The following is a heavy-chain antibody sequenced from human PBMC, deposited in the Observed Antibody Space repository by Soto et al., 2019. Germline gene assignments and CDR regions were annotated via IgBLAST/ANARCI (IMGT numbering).Heavy chain of an antibody. J-gene: IGHJ4*02. CDR3: AKDHYYYDSSGSPFDY. CDR2: ISGSGGRT. Sequence: EVQLLESGGGLVQPGGSLRLSCAACGFTFSSYAMRWVRQAPGKGLEWVSAISGSGGRTYSADSVKGRFTISRDNSKNTLDLQMNSLRAEDTAVYYCAKDHYYYDSSGSPFDYWGQGTLVTVSS. D-gene: IGHD3-22*01. V-gene: IGHV3-23*01. CDR1: GFTFSSYA.